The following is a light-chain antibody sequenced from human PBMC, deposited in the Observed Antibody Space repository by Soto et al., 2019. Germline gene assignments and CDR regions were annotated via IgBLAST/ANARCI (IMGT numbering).Light chain of an antibody. CDR3: KQSLRYSLA. CDR1: RNVCSW. Sequence: RNVCSWLEWYLQRPGQAPKLLIYLTSNRACGVPSRFSGSGSGTDFTLTISRVEAGDFGVYYCKQSLRYSLAFGQGTRLEI. J-gene: IGKJ5*01. V-gene: IGKV2-28*01. CDR2: LTS.